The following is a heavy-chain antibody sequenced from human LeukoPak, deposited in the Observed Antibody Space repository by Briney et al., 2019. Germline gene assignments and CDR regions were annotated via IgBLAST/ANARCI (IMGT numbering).Heavy chain of an antibody. CDR3: TRDRIGLWWFN. CDR2: IRSKTHGGTT. V-gene: IGHV3-49*03. CDR1: GSTSGDDA. Sequence: GGSLRLSCTASGSTSGDDALYWFRQAPGKGLEWVGFIRSKTHGGTTEYAASVKGRFTISRDESKSIAYLQMNSLKTEDTAVYYCTRDRIGLWWFNWGQGTLVTVSS. D-gene: IGHD2-21*01. J-gene: IGHJ4*02.